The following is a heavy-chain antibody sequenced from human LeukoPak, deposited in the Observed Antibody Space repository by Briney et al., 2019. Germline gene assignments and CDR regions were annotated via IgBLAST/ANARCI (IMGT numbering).Heavy chain of an antibody. CDR1: GGSFSGYS. CDR3: ASYSSSSFDY. Sequence: SETLSLTCAVYGGSFSGYSWTWIRQPPGKGLEWIGEINHSGSTNYNPSLKSRVTISVDTSKNQFSLKLSSVTAADTAVYYCASYSSSSFDYWGQGTLVTVSS. V-gene: IGHV4-34*01. CDR2: INHSGST. D-gene: IGHD6-6*01. J-gene: IGHJ4*02.